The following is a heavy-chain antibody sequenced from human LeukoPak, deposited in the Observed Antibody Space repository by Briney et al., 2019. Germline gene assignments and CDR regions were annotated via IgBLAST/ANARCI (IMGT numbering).Heavy chain of an antibody. CDR2: ISSSSSYI. D-gene: IGHD2-15*01. J-gene: IGHJ4*02. V-gene: IGHV3-21*06. Sequence: GGSPRLSCAASGFTFTTYSMNWVRQAPGKGLEWVSSISSSSSYIYYADSVKGRFTISRDNAKNTLYLQMHSLRVEDTAVYYCARAGGYCGRISCPYYFDYWGQGTLVTVSS. CDR1: GFTFTTYS. CDR3: ARAGGYCGRISCPYYFDY.